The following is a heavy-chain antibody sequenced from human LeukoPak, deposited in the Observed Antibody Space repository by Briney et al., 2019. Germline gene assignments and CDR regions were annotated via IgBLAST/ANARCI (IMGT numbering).Heavy chain of an antibody. CDR3: ARGDIVVVPAALDY. CDR2: IWYDRSNK. D-gene: IGHD2-2*01. Sequence: GGSLRLSCAASGFTFSSYGMHWVRQAPGKGLEWVAVIWYDRSNKYYADSVKGRFTISRDNSKNTLYLQMNSLRAEDTAVYYCARGDIVVVPAALDYWGQGTLVTVSS. CDR1: GFTFSSYG. V-gene: IGHV3-33*01. J-gene: IGHJ4*02.